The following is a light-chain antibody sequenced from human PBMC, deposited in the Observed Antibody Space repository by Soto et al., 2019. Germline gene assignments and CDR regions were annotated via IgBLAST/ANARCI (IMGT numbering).Light chain of an antibody. CDR2: GAS. J-gene: IGKJ2*01. Sequence: EIVMTQSPATLSVSPGERATLSCRASQSVSSNLAWYQHKPGQAPRLLIYGASTRATGIPARFSASGSGTELSLTFSSLQSEDFAVYYCQQYNNWPPKQYTFGQGTKLEIK. V-gene: IGKV3-15*01. CDR3: QQYNNWPPKQYT. CDR1: QSVSSN.